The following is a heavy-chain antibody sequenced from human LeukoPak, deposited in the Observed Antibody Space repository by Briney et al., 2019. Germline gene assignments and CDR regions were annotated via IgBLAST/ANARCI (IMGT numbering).Heavy chain of an antibody. CDR1: GFIFSQYS. J-gene: IGHJ5*02. Sequence: GGSLRLSCAASGFIFSQYSMNWVRQAPGKGLEWVSHIRSSSETFYADSVKGRFTISRDNARNSLYLQMDNLRGEDTAIYYCARDAGNSGYGCDLWGQGTLVTVSS. CDR3: ARDAGNSGYGCDL. D-gene: IGHD5-12*01. CDR2: IRSSSET. V-gene: IGHV3-48*01.